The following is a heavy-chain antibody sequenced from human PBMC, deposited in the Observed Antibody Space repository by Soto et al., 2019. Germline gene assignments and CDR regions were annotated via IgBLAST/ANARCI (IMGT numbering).Heavy chain of an antibody. CDR3: ARNRGNYFDY. V-gene: IGHV4-59*01. CDR2: IYYSGST. CDR1: GGSISSYY. J-gene: IGHJ4*02. Sequence: PSETLSLTCTVSGGSISSYYWSWIRQPPGKGLEWIGYIYYSGSTNYNPSLKSRVTMSVHTSQNQFSLKLSSVTAADTAVYYCARNRGNYFDYWGQGTLVTVSS.